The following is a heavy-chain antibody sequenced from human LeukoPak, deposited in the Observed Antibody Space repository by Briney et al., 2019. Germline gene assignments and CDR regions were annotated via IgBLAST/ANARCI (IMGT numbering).Heavy chain of an antibody. V-gene: IGHV4-59*01. J-gene: IGHJ4*02. Sequence: SETLSLTCTVSGSFISSYYWTWIRQPPGKGLEWIGYIYYSGGSSYNPSLKSRVTISVDTSKNQFSLNLSSVTAADTAVYYCARWSYDSRGYTSDHWGQGTLVTVSS. D-gene: IGHD3-22*01. CDR3: ARWSYDSRGYTSDH. CDR1: GSFISSYY. CDR2: IYYSGGS.